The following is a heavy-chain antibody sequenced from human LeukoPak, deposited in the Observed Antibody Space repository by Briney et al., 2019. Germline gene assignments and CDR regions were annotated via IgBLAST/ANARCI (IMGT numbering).Heavy chain of an antibody. CDR2: ICTSGST. CDR1: GASISTGSYY. V-gene: IGHV4-61*02. Sequence: PSETLSLTCNVSGASISTGSYYGPWLRQPAGRGLECIERICTSGSTDYHPSLKSRLTISLHKPNNPISPKVTSVTAADTAVYYCARETLGDYYDYWGPGTLVTVSS. CDR3: ARETLGDYYDY. J-gene: IGHJ4*02.